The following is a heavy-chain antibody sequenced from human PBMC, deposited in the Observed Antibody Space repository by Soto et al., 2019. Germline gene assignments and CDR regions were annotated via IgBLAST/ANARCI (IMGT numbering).Heavy chain of an antibody. Sequence: PSETLSLTCSVSGASISSSGSSWNWIRQSPGKALEWIGLTYHSGSTYYNPSLESRVTISVDRSKNQFSLKLKSVTAADRAVYYCAASLSTQYYDSSGYYPDFDIWGQGIMVTVSS. CDR1: GASISSSGSS. CDR3: AASLSTQYYDSSGYYPDFDI. CDR2: TYHSGST. V-gene: IGHV4-30-2*06. J-gene: IGHJ3*02. D-gene: IGHD3-22*01.